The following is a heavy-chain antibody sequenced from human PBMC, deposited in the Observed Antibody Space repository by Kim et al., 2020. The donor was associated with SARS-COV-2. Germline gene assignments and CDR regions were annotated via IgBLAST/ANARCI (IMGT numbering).Heavy chain of an antibody. Sequence: GGSLRLSCAASGFTFSSYAMSWVRQAPGKGLEWVSVIYSGGSSTYYADSVKGRFTISRDNSKNTLYLQMNSLRAEDTAVYYCAKKYSSGWSEKDWYFDLWGRGTLVTVSS. CDR1: GFTFSSYA. D-gene: IGHD6-19*01. CDR2: IYSGGSST. J-gene: IGHJ2*01. CDR3: AKKYSSGWSEKDWYFDL. V-gene: IGHV3-23*03.